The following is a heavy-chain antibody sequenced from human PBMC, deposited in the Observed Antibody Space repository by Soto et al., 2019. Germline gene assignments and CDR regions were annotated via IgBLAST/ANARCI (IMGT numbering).Heavy chain of an antibody. Sequence: ASGKVSCEASGYIFTTYYMHWLRQAPGQGLEWVGIINPSGGATSYAEKFQGRVTMTRDTSTSTFYTELSSLRFEDTAVYYCARSPGERTVYGLDVWGQGTTVTVSS. V-gene: IGHV1-46*01. CDR1: GYIFTTYY. CDR3: ARSPGERTVYGLDV. D-gene: IGHD1-26*01. CDR2: INPSGGAT. J-gene: IGHJ6*02.